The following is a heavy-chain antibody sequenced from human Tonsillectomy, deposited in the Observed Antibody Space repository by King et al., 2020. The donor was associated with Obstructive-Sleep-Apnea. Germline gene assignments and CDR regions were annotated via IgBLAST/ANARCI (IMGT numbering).Heavy chain of an antibody. D-gene: IGHD6-13*01. CDR3: ALPLRDSSSWEPSPIDY. V-gene: IGHV2-5*02. CDR1: GFSLSTSGVG. J-gene: IGHJ4*02. CDR2: IYCDDDK. Sequence: TLKESGPTLVKPTQTLTLTCTFSGFSLSTSGVGVGWIRQPPGKALEWLALIYCDDDKRYSPTLKSRLTITKDTSKNQVGFTMTKMDPVDTATYYCALPLRDSSSWEPSPIDYWGQGTLVTVSS.